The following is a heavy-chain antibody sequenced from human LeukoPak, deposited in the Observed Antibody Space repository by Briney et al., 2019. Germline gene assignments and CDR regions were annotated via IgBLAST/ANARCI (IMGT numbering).Heavy chain of an antibody. V-gene: IGHV3-21*01. D-gene: IGHD5-18*01. CDR2: ISSSSSYI. CDR1: GFTFSSYS. CDR3: ARGRGYSYGYDY. Sequence: GGSLRLSCAASGFTFSSYSMNWVRQAPGKGLEWVSSISSSSSYIYYADSVKGRFTISRDNAKNSLYLQMNSLRAEDTAVYYCARGRGYSYGYDYWGQGTLATVSS. J-gene: IGHJ4*02.